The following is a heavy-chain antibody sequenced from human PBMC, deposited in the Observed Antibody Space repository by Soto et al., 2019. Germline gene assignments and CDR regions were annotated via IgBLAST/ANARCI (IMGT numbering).Heavy chain of an antibody. D-gene: IGHD1-26*01. V-gene: IGHV4-4*02. CDR3: ARVSGSYYYGMDV. CDR1: GGSISSSNW. J-gene: IGHJ6*02. Sequence: QVQLQESGPGLVKPSGTLSLTCAVSGGSISSSNWWSWVRQPPGKGLEWVGEIYHSGSTNYNPSLKSRVTISVDKSKKRFALKLSSVTAADTAVYYCARVSGSYYYGMDVWGQGTTVTVSS. CDR2: IYHSGST.